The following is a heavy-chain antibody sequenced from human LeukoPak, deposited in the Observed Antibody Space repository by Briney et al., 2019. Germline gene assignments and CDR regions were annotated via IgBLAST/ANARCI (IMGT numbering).Heavy chain of an antibody. CDR3: ARDLLWSAGVDI. Sequence: SETLSLTCSVSGGSVNSGSYYWSWIRQPPGKGLEWIGYVYYSGSTNYNPSLKSLVTLSVDKSKNQFSLNLSSVTAADTAVYYCARDLLWSAGVDIWGQGILVTVSS. CDR2: VYYSGST. V-gene: IGHV4-61*01. CDR1: GGSVNSGSYY. D-gene: IGHD3-10*01. J-gene: IGHJ4*02.